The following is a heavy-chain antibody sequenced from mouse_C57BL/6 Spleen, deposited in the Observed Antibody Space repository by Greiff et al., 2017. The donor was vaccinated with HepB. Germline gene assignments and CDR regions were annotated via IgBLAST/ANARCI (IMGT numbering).Heavy chain of an antibody. J-gene: IGHJ3*01. CDR3: ARRDYYGPATGFAY. CDR2: IYWDDDK. D-gene: IGHD1-1*01. CDR1: GFSLSTSGMG. V-gene: IGHV8-12*01. Sequence: QVQLKECGPGILQSSQTLSLTCSFSGFSLSTSGMGVSWIRQPSGKGLEWLAHIYWDDDKRYNPSLKSRLTISKDTSRNQVFLKITSVDTADTATYYCARRDYYGPATGFAYWGQGTLVTVSA.